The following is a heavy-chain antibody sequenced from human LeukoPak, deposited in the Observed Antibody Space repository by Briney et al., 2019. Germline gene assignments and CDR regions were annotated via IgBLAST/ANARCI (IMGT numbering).Heavy chain of an antibody. Sequence: GGSLRLSCAASGFTFSSNDMNWVRQAPGKGLGWVAIISYDGSNEYYADSVKGRFTISRDNSKNTLYLQMNSLRAADTAVYCCARGISNYVGSHGSQGFDYWGQGTLVTVSS. CDR3: ARGISNYVGSHGSQGFDY. D-gene: IGHD4-11*01. J-gene: IGHJ4*02. CDR2: ISYDGSNE. CDR1: GFTFSSND. V-gene: IGHV3-30*19.